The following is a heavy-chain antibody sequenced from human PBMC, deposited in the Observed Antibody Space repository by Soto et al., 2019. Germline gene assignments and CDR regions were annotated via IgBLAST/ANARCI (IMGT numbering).Heavy chain of an antibody. CDR3: ARGRNDILTGYYNLHYFDY. CDR1: GGSFSGYY. D-gene: IGHD3-9*01. J-gene: IGHJ4*02. Sequence: PSETLSLTCAVYGGSFSGYYWSWIRQPPGKGLEWIGEINHSGSTNYNPSLKSRVTISVDTSKNQFSLKLSSVTAADTAVYYCARGRNDILTGYYNLHYFDYWGQGTLVTVSS. V-gene: IGHV4-34*01. CDR2: INHSGST.